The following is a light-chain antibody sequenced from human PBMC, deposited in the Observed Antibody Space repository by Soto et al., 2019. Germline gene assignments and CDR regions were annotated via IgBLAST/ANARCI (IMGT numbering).Light chain of an antibody. V-gene: IGLV2-14*03. J-gene: IGLJ1*01. CDR2: DVR. CDR1: SSDVGYYNY. Sequence: QSVLTQPASVSGSPGQSITISCTGTSSDVGYYNYVSWYQQHPGKVPKLMIYDVRYRPSGVSDRFSGSKSGNTASLTLSGLQAEDEAEYYCSSYTSTSTLVFGTGTKVTVL. CDR3: SSYTSTSTLV.